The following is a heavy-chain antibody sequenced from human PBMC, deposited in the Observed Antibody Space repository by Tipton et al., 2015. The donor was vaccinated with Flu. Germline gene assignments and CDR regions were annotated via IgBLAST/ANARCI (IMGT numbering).Heavy chain of an antibody. CDR1: GGPITSSSYY. V-gene: IGHV4-39*07. Sequence: LRLSCSVSGGPITSSSYYWGWIRQTPERGLEWVGSIYYTGYSYFNQSLESRLAMSIDTSNSQFSLRLSSMTAADTAVYYCAKVKFGWVESWAQGTVVTVSS. J-gene: IGHJ5*01. CDR2: IYYTGYS. D-gene: IGHD3-3*01. CDR3: AKVKFGWVES.